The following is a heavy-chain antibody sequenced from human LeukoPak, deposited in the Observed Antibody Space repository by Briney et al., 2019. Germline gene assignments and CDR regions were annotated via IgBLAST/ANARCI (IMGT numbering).Heavy chain of an antibody. J-gene: IGHJ3*02. V-gene: IGHV3-9*01. Sequence: GGSLRLSCAASGFTFDDYAMHWVRQAPGKGLEWVSGISWNSDSIGYADSVKGRFTISRDNAKNSLYLQMNSLRAEDTALYYCASNPWFGELLSAFDIWGQGTMVTVSS. D-gene: IGHD3-10*01. CDR3: ASNPWFGELLSAFDI. CDR2: ISWNSDSI. CDR1: GFTFDDYA.